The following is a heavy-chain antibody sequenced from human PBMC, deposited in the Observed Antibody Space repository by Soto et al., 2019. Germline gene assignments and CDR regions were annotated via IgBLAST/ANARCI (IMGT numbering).Heavy chain of an antibody. Sequence: QVQLVQSGAEVKPPGASVKVSCRTSGYTFNADALHWVRQAPGQGLEWMGWVNGANGVTKFSQKFQGSVTITRDTFATTAYMELSSLRSEDTAVYFCARINSGTHRYDAVDMWGQGTTVTVAS. D-gene: IGHD1-26*01. CDR2: VNGANGVT. CDR3: ARINSGTHRYDAVDM. CDR1: GYTFNADA. J-gene: IGHJ3*02. V-gene: IGHV1-3*01.